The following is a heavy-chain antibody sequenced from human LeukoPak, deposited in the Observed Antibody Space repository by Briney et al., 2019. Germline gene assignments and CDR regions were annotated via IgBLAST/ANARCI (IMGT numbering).Heavy chain of an antibody. Sequence: SETLSLTCTVSGVSISSYYWSWVRQPPGKGLEWLGYIYDSGSNNYNPSLKSRVTISVDTSKTQFSLKLSSVTAADTAVYYCAREHGYSSSWYVDYWGQGTLVTVSS. CDR3: AREHGYSSSWYVDY. D-gene: IGHD6-13*01. CDR1: GVSISSYY. V-gene: IGHV4-59*01. CDR2: IYDSGSN. J-gene: IGHJ4*02.